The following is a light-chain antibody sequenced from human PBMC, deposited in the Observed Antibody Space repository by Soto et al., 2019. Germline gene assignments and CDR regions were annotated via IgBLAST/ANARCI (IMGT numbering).Light chain of an antibody. Sequence: QSVLTQPPSASGTPGQRVTISCSGSSSNIGSNTVNWYQQLPGTAPKLLIYSNNQRPSGVPDRFSGSKSGTSASLAISGLQSEDAADYYCAAWDDSLNGYVFGPGTKLTVL. CDR1: SSNIGSNT. CDR2: SNN. J-gene: IGLJ1*01. CDR3: AAWDDSLNGYV. V-gene: IGLV1-44*01.